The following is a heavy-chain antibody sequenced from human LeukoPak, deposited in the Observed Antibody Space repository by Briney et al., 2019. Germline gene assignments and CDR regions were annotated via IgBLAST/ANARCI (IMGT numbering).Heavy chain of an antibody. J-gene: IGHJ4*02. CDR2: ISHDGNSK. CDR1: GFTFSDFG. Sequence: GGSLRLSCAASGFTFSDFGMHWVRQAPGKGLESVAVISHDGNSKNSADSVKGRFTISRGNSKNTLFLQMDSLRVEDTAVYYCAKDRSYSGYEPLDYWGQGTLVTVSS. V-gene: IGHV3-30*18. CDR3: AKDRSYSGYEPLDY. D-gene: IGHD1-26*01.